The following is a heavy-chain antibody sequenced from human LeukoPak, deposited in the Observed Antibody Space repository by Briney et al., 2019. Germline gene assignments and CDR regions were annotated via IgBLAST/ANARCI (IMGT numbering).Heavy chain of an antibody. CDR2: IYYSGST. CDR3: ARDSYYDPRFDY. D-gene: IGHD3-22*01. V-gene: IGHV4-39*02. J-gene: IGHJ4*02. CDR1: GGSISSSSYY. Sequence: SETLSLTCTVSGGSISSSSYYWGWIRQPPGKGLEWIGSIYYSGSTYYNPSLKSRVTISVDTSKNQFSLKLSSVTAPDTAVYYCARDSYYDPRFDYWGQGILVTVSS.